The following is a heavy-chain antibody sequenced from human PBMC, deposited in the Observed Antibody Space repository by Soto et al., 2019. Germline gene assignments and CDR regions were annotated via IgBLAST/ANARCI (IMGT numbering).Heavy chain of an antibody. D-gene: IGHD4-17*01. CDR2: ISSSGSYI. V-gene: IGHV3-21*01. J-gene: IGHJ2*01. Sequence: GGSLRLSCAASGFTFGSYSMNWVRQAPGKGLEWVSSISSSGSYIYYADSVKGRFTISRDNAKNSLSLQMNSLRAEDTAVYYCAKRTVGWYFDLWGRGTLVTVSS. CDR1: GFTFGSYS. CDR3: AKRTVGWYFDL.